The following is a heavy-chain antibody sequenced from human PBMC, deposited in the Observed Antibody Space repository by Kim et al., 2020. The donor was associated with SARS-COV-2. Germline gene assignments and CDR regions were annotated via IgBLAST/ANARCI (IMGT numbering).Heavy chain of an antibody. CDR1: GGSISNYY. J-gene: IGHJ4*02. D-gene: IGHD3-16*01. V-gene: IGHV4-59*01. CDR3: AREDGGRGALYGN. Sequence: SETLSLTCTVSGGSISNYYWGWVRQPPGKGLEWVGYIYYSGSTNYNPSLKSRVTISIDTSKNQFSLKLSSVTAADTAVYYCAREDGGRGALYGNWGQGTLVTVSS. CDR2: IYYSGST.